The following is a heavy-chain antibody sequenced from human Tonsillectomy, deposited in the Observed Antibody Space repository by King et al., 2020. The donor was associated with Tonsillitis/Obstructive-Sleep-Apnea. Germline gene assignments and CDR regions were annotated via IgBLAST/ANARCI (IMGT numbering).Heavy chain of an antibody. V-gene: IGHV3-23*04. CDR3: AKDFKGVNGNYYSDY. J-gene: IGHJ4*02. Sequence: QLVESGGGLVQPGGSLRLSCTASGFTFSSYAMSWVRQAPGKGLEWVASISVSGGHTLHADSVKGRFTISRDNSKNTLYLQMNSLRAEDTAVYYCAKDFKGVNGNYYSDYWGQGTRVTVSS. CDR1: GFTFSSYA. CDR2: ISVSGGHT. D-gene: IGHD1-7*01.